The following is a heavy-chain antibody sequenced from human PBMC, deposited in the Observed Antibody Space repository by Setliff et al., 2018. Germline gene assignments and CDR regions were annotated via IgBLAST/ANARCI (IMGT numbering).Heavy chain of an antibody. J-gene: IGHJ6*02. V-gene: IGHV4-39*01. CDR3: ASIAARYYYGMDD. CDR2: IYYSGST. Sequence: SESRSLTCTVSGGSISSSSYYWGWVRQPPGKGLEWIGRIYYSGSTSHNPSRKSRVTISVDTSENQFSLKLSSVTAADTAVYYCASIAARYYYGMDDWGQGTTVTVSS. CDR1: GGSISSSSYY. D-gene: IGHD6-6*01.